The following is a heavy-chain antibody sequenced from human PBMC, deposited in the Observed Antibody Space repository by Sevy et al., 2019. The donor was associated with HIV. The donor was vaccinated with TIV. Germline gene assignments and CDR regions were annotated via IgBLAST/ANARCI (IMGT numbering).Heavy chain of an antibody. J-gene: IGHJ6*02. D-gene: IGHD3-3*01. CDR1: GFTFSSYG. CDR3: AKADFWSGYYHYYYGMDV. V-gene: IGHV3-30*18. Sequence: GGSLRLSCAASGFTFSSYGMHWVRQAPGKRLEWVTVISYDGSNKYYADSVKGRFTISRDNSKNTLYLQMNSLRAEDTAVYYCAKADFWSGYYHYYYGMDVWGQGTTVTVSS. CDR2: ISYDGSNK.